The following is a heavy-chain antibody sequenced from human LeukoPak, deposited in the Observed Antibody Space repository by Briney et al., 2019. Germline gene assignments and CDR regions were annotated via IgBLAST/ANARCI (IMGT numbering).Heavy chain of an antibody. D-gene: IGHD1-26*01. CDR2: IDPSDSYS. Sequence: GESLRISCKGSGYSFTTYWISWVRQMPGKGLEWMGKIDPSDSYSKYSPSFQGHVTISADKAITTAYLQWSSLKASDTAIYYCARVIMGATVDYWGQGTLVTVSS. J-gene: IGHJ4*02. CDR3: ARVIMGATVDY. V-gene: IGHV5-10-1*01. CDR1: GYSFTTYW.